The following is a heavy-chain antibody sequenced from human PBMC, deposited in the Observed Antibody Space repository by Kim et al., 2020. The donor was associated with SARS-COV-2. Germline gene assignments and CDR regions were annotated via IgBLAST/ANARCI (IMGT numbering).Heavy chain of an antibody. V-gene: IGHV3-74*01. CDR2: INSDGSST. CDR3: ARDTVVVVAATRDYYYGMDV. J-gene: IGHJ6*02. D-gene: IGHD2-15*01. CDR1: GFTFSSYW. Sequence: GGSLRLSCVASGFTFSSYWMHWVRQAPGKGLVWVSRINSDGSSTSYADSVKGRFTISRDNAKNTLYLQMNSLRAEDTAVYYCARDTVVVVAATRDYYYGMDVWGQGTTVTVSS.